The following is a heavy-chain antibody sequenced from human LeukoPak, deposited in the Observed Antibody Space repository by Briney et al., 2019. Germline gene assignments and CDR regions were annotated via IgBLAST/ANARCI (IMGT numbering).Heavy chain of an antibody. CDR3: AKRLKRNYYYHYAMDV. D-gene: IGHD3-22*01. Sequence: PSETLSLTCTVSGGSISSSSYYWGWIRQPPGKGLEWIGNIYYSGSTSYNPSLKSRVTISVDTSKNQFSLKLSSVTAADTAVYYCAKRLKRNYYYHYAMDVWGQGTTVTVSS. V-gene: IGHV4-39*01. CDR2: IYYSGST. J-gene: IGHJ6*02. CDR1: GGSISSSSYY.